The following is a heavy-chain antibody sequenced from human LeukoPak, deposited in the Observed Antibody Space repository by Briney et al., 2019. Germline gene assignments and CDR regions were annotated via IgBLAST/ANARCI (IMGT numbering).Heavy chain of an antibody. V-gene: IGHV5-51*01. CDR1: GYTFTNYW. CDR3: ARRFGRTTDF. J-gene: IGHJ4*02. D-gene: IGHD1-1*01. Sequence: GESLKISCKGSGYTFTNYWIAWVRQMSGKGLEWMGTIYPGDSDTRYSSSFQGQVTISGDKSISTAYLQWSSLKASDAAMYYCARRFGRTTDFWGQGTLVTVSS. CDR2: IYPGDSDT.